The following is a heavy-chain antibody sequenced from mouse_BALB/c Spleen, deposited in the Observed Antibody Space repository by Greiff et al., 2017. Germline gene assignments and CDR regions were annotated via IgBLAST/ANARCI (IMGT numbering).Heavy chain of an antibody. CDR2: IDPSDSET. Sequence: VQLQQSGPQLVRPGASVKISCKASGYSFTSYWMHWVKQRPGQGLEWIGMIDPSDSETRLNQKFKDKATLTVDKSSSTAYMQLSSPTSEDSAVYYCAREITTVYRGLADWGQGTLVTVSA. CDR1: GYSFTSYW. J-gene: IGHJ3*01. CDR3: AREITTVYRGLAD. D-gene: IGHD1-1*01. V-gene: IGHV1S126*01.